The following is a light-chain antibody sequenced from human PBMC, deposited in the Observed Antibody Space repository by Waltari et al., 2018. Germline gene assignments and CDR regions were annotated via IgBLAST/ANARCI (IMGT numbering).Light chain of an antibody. CDR2: GAF. V-gene: IGKV3-15*01. Sequence: IVMTQSPATLSVSPGERATLSLRASQSVGGNLALYQQKPGQAPRHLIYGAFTWGTGRPARFSGSGSETEFTLTISSVQSEDFAVYYCQQYNDWPLYTFGQGTKLEIK. J-gene: IGKJ2*01. CDR1: QSVGGN. CDR3: QQYNDWPLYT.